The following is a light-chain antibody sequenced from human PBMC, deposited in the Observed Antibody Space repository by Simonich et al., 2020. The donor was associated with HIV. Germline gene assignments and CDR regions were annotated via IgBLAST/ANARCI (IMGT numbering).Light chain of an antibody. CDR2: DAS. CDR3: QQYNNWPRT. Sequence: EIVLTQSPGTLSLSPGERATLSCRASQSVSSSYLAWYQQKPGLAPRLLIYDASSRATGIPDRCSGSGSGTEFTLTISSMQSEDFALYYCQQYNNWPRTFGQGTKVDIK. J-gene: IGKJ1*01. V-gene: IGKV3D-20*01. CDR1: QSVSSSY.